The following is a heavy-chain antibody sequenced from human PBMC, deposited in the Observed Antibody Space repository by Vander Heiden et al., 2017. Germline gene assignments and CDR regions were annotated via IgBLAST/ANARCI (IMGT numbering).Heavy chain of an antibody. Sequence: QLQLQASGPGLVKPSETLSLTRTVSGGSISSSSYYWGWIRQPPGKGLEWIGSIYYSGSTYYNPSLKSRVTISVDTSKNQFSLKLSSVTAADTAVYYCASLEMAHLPDYWGQGTLVTVSS. CDR3: ASLEMAHLPDY. J-gene: IGHJ4*02. V-gene: IGHV4-39*01. CDR2: IYYSGST. CDR1: GGSISSSSYY.